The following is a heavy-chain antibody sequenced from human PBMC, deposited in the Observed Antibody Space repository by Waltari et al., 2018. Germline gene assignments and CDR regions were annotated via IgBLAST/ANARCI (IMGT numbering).Heavy chain of an antibody. D-gene: IGHD1-26*01. CDR2: SSSKGTTL. V-gene: IGHV3-48*03. CDR1: GFTLSDYE. J-gene: IGHJ4*02. Sequence: EEQLIESGGGLVQPGGSLTLSCAASGFTLSDYEMTWVRQAPGQGLEWVAYSSSKGTTLYYGDSVRGRFTISRDNVKNLVFLQMNSLRAEDTATYYGARDLVTELDCWGQGALVSVSS. CDR3: ARDLVTELDC.